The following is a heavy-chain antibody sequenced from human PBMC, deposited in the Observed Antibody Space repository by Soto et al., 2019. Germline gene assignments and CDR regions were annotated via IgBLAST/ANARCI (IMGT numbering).Heavy chain of an antibody. CDR2: ITGRGDDT. CDR3: ARGDDYGDLWAFDN. V-gene: IGHV3-23*01. Sequence: EVQLLESGGGLVQPGGSLRLSCAASGFTFASYTLSWVRQAPGKGLEWVSGITGRGDDTFYADSVKGRNTVSRDNSGNTLFLQMNSPRAEDTAVYYCARGDDYGDLWAFDNWGRGTMVAVS. CDR1: GFTFASYT. J-gene: IGHJ3*02. D-gene: IGHD4-17*01.